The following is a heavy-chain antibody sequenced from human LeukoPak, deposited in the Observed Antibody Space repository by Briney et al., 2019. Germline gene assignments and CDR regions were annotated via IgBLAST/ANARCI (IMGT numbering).Heavy chain of an antibody. CDR1: GGSISSGDYY. D-gene: IGHD3-22*01. J-gene: IGHJ4*02. CDR2: IYYSGST. Sequence: PSETLSLTCTVSGGSISSGDYYWSWIRQPPGKGLEWIGYIYYSGSTYYNPSLKSRVTISVDTSKNQFSLKLSSVTAADTAVYYCARVHYYDSSGYLGDYWGQGTLVTVSS. V-gene: IGHV4-30-4*01. CDR3: ARVHYYDSSGYLGDY.